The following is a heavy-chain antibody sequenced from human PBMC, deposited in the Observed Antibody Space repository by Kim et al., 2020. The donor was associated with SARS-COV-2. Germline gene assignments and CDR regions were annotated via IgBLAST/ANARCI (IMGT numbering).Heavy chain of an antibody. Sequence: GSTYYADSVKGRFTISRDNSKNTLYLQMNSLRAEDTAVYYCAKWSYGMDVWGQGTTVTVSS. J-gene: IGHJ6*02. D-gene: IGHD3-3*01. CDR2: GST. CDR3: AKWSYGMDV. V-gene: IGHV3-23*01.